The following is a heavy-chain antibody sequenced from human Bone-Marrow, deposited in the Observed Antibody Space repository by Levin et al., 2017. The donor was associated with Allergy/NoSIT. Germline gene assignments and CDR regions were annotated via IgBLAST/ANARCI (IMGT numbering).Heavy chain of an antibody. D-gene: IGHD3-10*01. V-gene: IGHV5-51*01. CDR3: ARRDRGLGSGGFDF. CDR1: AYSFSSFW. J-gene: IGHJ4*02. Sequence: GESLKISCKGSAYSFSSFWIGWVRQMPGKGLEWMGIIYPGDSDTRYSPSFQGQVNISADKSTSSAYLQWNSLKASDTAIYYCARRDRGLGSGGFDFWGQGTSVTGSS. CDR2: IYPGDSDT.